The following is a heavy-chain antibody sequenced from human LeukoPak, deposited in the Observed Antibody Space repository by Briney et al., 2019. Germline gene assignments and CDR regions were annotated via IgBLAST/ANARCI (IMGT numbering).Heavy chain of an antibody. V-gene: IGHV4-59*08. CDR2: IYYNGST. J-gene: IGHJ4*02. CDR3: AAYYYDSSGYL. D-gene: IGHD3-22*01. CDR1: GGSISSYS. Sequence: PSETLSLTCTVSGGSISSYSWSWIRQPPGKGLEWIGYIYYNGSTNYNPSLKSRVTISVDTSKHQFSLKLSSVTAADTAVYYCAAYYYDSSGYLWGQGTLVTVSS.